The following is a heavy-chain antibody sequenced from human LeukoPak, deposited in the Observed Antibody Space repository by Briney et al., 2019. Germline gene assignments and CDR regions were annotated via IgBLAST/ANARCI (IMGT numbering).Heavy chain of an antibody. CDR2: IDYDGGSG. J-gene: IGHJ1*01. CDR1: GFTFSSYW. CDR3: TRNSGWYGLS. D-gene: IGHD6-19*01. Sequence: GGSLRLSCAASGFTFSSYWMSWIRQAPGKGLEWVSSIDYDGGSGHYADSVKGRFTISRDNSNNTLFLHLNSLRGEDTAVYYCTRNSGWYGLSWGQGTLVTVSS. V-gene: IGHV3-23*01.